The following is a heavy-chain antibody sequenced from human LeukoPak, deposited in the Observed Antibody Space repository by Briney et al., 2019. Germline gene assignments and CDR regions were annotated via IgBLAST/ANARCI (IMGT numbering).Heavy chain of an antibody. CDR1: GYTFTSYY. CDR2: INPNSGGT. V-gene: IGHV1-2*02. Sequence: ASVKVSCKASGYTFTSYYMHWVRQAPGQGLEWMGWINPNSGGTNYAQKFQGRVTMTRDTSISTAYMELSRLRSDDTAVYYCASHPSYIAVAGGGDYWGQGTLVTVSS. CDR3: ASHPSYIAVAGGGDY. D-gene: IGHD6-19*01. J-gene: IGHJ4*02.